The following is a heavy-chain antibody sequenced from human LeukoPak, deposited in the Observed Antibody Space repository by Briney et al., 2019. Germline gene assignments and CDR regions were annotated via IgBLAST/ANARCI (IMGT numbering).Heavy chain of an antibody. D-gene: IGHD6-19*01. J-gene: IGHJ5*02. CDR1: GFTFTTYA. CDR2: TGGSGGST. CDR3: APRGGDSSVVA. V-gene: IGHV3-23*01. Sequence: GGSLRLSCAASGFTFTTYAMSWVRQAPGKGLEWVSSTGGSGGSTYYADSVKGRFTLSRDNSKNTVYLQMNSLRAEDTAVYYCAPRGGDSSVVAWGQGTLVTVSS.